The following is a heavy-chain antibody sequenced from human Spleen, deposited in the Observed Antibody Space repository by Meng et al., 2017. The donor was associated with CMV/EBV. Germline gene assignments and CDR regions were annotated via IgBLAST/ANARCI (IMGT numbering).Heavy chain of an antibody. CDR3: GKIDY. V-gene: IGHV3-30*02. J-gene: IGHJ4*02. Sequence: GESLKISCAASGFTFSDYYMTWIRQAPGKGLEWVSVTWYDGGNEYYADSVKGRFTISRDNSNNTLYLQMNRLRPEDTAVYYCGKIDYWGQGTLVTVSS. CDR2: TWYDGGNE. CDR1: GFTFSDYY.